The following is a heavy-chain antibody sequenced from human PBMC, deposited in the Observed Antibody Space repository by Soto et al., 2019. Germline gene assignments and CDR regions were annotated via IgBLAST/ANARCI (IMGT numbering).Heavy chain of an antibody. CDR3: ATMNGYFEY. Sequence: GGSLRLSCADSGFRFSSYSMSWVRQTPGKGLEWVAAITATGDRTYYADSVTGRFTISRDNSKKTHYLQMTSLMAEDTAMYYCATMNGYFEYWGQGTPVTVSS. CDR2: ITATGDRT. D-gene: IGHD3-22*01. CDR1: GFRFSSYS. V-gene: IGHV3-23*01. J-gene: IGHJ4*02.